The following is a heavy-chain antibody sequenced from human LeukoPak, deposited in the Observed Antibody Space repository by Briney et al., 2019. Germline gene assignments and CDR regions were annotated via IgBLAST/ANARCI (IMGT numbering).Heavy chain of an antibody. Sequence: PGGSLRLSCAASGFTFSSYSMNWVRQAPGKGLEWVSAISGSGGSTYYADSVKGRFTISRDNSKNTLYMEMNNLRGADTAVYYCAKGWTAVGSWGQGTRVTVSS. CDR2: ISGSGGST. D-gene: IGHD1-26*01. V-gene: IGHV3-23*01. CDR3: AKGWTAVGS. J-gene: IGHJ5*02. CDR1: GFTFSSYS.